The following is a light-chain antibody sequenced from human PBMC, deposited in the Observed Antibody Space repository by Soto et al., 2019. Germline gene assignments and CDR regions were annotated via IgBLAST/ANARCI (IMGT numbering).Light chain of an antibody. CDR1: SGSIASNY. CDR2: EDN. V-gene: IGLV6-57*04. CDR3: QSYNSSSVV. J-gene: IGLJ2*01. Sequence: FMLTQPNSVSESPGKTVTISCTRSSGSIASNYVQWYQQRPGSAPSTVIYEDNQRPSGVPDRFSGSIDSSSNSASLTISGLKTEDEADYYCQSYNSSSVVFGGGTKVTVL.